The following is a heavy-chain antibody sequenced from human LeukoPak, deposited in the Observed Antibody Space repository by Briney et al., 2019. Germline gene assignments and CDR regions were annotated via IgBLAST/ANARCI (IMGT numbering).Heavy chain of an antibody. V-gene: IGHV1-2*02. CDR1: RYTFTGYY. D-gene: IGHD5-18*01. CDR3: ARGAGEGYTYGRYYFDY. CDR2: INPNSGVT. J-gene: IGHJ4*02. Sequence: ASVKVSCKASRYTFTGYYMHWVRQAPGQGLEWMGWINPNSGVTDYAQNFQGRVTMTRDTSISTAYVELSRLRSDDTAVYYCARGAGEGYTYGRYYFDYWGQGTLVTVSS.